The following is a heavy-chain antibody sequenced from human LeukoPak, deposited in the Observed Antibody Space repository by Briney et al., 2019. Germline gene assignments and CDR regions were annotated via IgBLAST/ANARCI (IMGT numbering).Heavy chain of an antibody. CDR2: ISGSGGST. CDR3: AKDLWDLSGWYGDY. V-gene: IGHV3-23*01. CDR1: GFTFDDYG. D-gene: IGHD6-19*01. Sequence: GGSLRLSCAASGFTFDDYGMSWVRQAPGKGLEWVSAISGSGGSTYYADSVKGRFTISRDNSKNTLYLQMNSLRAEDTAVYYCAKDLWDLSGWYGDYWGQGTLVTVSS. J-gene: IGHJ4*02.